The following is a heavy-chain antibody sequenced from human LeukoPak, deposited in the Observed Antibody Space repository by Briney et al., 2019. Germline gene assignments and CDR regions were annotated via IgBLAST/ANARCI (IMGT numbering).Heavy chain of an antibody. CDR1: GYTFPMYG. J-gene: IGHJ4*02. Sequence: ASVKVSCKASGYTFPMYGISWVRQAPGQGLEWMGWIRVYNGDTNYAQKFQGRVTLTTDTSTSTAYLELRSLRSDDTAVYYCARGSFGTPIDHWGQGTLFTVSS. CDR3: ARGSFGTPIDH. D-gene: IGHD3/OR15-3a*01. V-gene: IGHV1-18*01. CDR2: IRVYNGDT.